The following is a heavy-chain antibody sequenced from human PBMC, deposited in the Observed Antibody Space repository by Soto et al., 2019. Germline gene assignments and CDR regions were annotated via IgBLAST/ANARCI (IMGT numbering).Heavy chain of an antibody. D-gene: IGHD2-15*01. CDR2: IHYSENT. J-gene: IGHJ3*02. V-gene: IGHV4-39*01. CDR3: AGSGKRGLDAFDI. Sequence: QLQLQESGPGLVKSSETLSLTCTVSGGSIITSSYYWGWIRQSPGKGRDWIGTIHYSENTFYNPSLKSRVTISVDTSKNQFSLKLSSVTAADTSLYYCAGSGKRGLDAFDIWGQGTLVTVSS. CDR1: GGSIITSSYY.